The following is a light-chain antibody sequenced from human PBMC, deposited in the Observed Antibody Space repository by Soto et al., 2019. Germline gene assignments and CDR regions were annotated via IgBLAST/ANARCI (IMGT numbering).Light chain of an antibody. J-gene: IGLJ1*01. CDR1: RSNIGSNT. CDR2: SNN. Sequence: QSVLTQPPSASGTPGQRVTISCSGSRSNIGSNTVTWYQQRPGTAPKLLIYSNNQRPSGVPDRFSGSKSGTTASLAISGLQSEDEADYYCAAWDDSLNGLYVFGTGTKVTVL. CDR3: AAWDDSLNGLYV. V-gene: IGLV1-44*01.